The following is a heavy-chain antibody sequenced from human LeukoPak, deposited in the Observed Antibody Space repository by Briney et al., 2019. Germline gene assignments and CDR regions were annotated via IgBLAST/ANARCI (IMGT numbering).Heavy chain of an antibody. CDR2: IYTSGST. Sequence: PSQTLSLTCTLSGGSISSGRYYWSWIRQPAGKGLEWIGRIYTSGSTNYNPSLKSRVTISVDTSMNQFSLKLGAVSAADTAVYYCARGYTAMVTSYYYYYYGMDVWGQGTTVTVSS. J-gene: IGHJ6*02. CDR1: GGSISSGRYY. CDR3: ARGYTAMVTSYYYYYYGMDV. V-gene: IGHV4-61*02. D-gene: IGHD5-18*01.